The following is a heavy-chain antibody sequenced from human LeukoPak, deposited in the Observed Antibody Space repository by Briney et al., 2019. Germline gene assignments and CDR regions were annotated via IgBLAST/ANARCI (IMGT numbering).Heavy chain of an antibody. CDR2: IYHNGNT. V-gene: IGHV4-30-2*01. CDR3: ASGGYSYGFDY. D-gene: IGHD5-18*01. CDR1: GGSISSGGYS. Sequence: PSETLSFTCAVSGGSISSGGYSWSWIRQPPGKGLEWIGYIYHNGNTYYSPSLKSRVTISVDRSKNQLSLKLSSVTAADTAMYYCASGGYSYGFDYWGQGTLVTVSS. J-gene: IGHJ4*02.